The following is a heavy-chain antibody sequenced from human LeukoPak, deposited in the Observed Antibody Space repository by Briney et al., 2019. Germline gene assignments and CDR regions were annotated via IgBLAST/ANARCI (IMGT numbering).Heavy chain of an antibody. CDR2: IGTGGDT. J-gene: IGHJ4*02. CDR1: GFTFSRYW. CDR3: ARSLKYNLVGFDY. Sequence: GSLRLSCAASGFTFSRYWMRWVRQAPGKGLEWVSFIGTGGDTNYADSVKGRFTISRDNSKNTVYLQMSSLRAEDTALYYCARSLKYNLVGFDYWGQGTLVTVSS. V-gene: IGHV3-23*01. D-gene: IGHD1-1*01.